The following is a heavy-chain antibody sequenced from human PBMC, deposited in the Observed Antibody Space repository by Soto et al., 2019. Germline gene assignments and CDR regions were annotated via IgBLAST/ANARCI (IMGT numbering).Heavy chain of an antibody. J-gene: IGHJ4*02. Sequence: QVQLVESGGGVVQPGRSLRLSCAASGFTFSSYGMHWVRQAPGKGLEWVAVIWYDGSNKYYADSVKGRFTISRDNSKNTLYLQMNSLRAEDTAVYYCARDSPDRNSHTQFDYWGQGTLVTVSS. CDR2: IWYDGSNK. V-gene: IGHV3-33*01. CDR3: ARDSPDRNSHTQFDY. CDR1: GFTFSSYG. D-gene: IGHD1-1*01.